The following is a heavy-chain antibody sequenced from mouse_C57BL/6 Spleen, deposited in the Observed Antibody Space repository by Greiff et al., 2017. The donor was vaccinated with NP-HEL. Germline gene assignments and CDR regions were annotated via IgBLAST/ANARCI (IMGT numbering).Heavy chain of an antibody. Sequence: DVHLVESGGGLVKPGGSLKLSCAASGFTFSDYGMHWVRQAPEKGLEWVAYISSGSSTIYYADTVKGRFTISRDNAKNTLFLQMTSLRSEDTAMYYCAGGYDGGYAMDYWGQGTSVTVSS. D-gene: IGHD2-2*01. CDR1: GFTFSDYG. V-gene: IGHV5-17*01. J-gene: IGHJ4*01. CDR3: AGGYDGGYAMDY. CDR2: ISSGSSTI.